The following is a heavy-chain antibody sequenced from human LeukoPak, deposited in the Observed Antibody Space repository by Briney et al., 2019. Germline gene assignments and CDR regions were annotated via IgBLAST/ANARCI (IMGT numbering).Heavy chain of an antibody. CDR3: ARSGGDYDYYYYMDV. CDR1: GGSISSYY. CDR2: IYYSGST. Sequence: PSETLSLTCTVSGGSISSYYWSWIRQPPGKGLEWIGYIYYSGSTNYNPSLKSRVTISVDTSKNQFSLKLSSVTAADTAVYYCARSGGDYDYYYYMDVWGKGTTVTISS. V-gene: IGHV4-59*12. D-gene: IGHD2-21*02. J-gene: IGHJ6*03.